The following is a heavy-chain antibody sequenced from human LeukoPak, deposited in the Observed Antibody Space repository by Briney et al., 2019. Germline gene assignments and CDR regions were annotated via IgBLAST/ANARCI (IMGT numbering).Heavy chain of an antibody. Sequence: GGSLRLSCAASGFTFSSYSMNWVRQAPGKGLEWVAVISYDGSNKYYADSVKGRFTISRDNSKNTLYLQMNSLRAEDTAVYYCAKDIEEWLVKGGGCFDYWGQGTLVTVSS. CDR1: GFTFSSYS. CDR3: AKDIEEWLVKGGGCFDY. J-gene: IGHJ4*02. D-gene: IGHD6-19*01. CDR2: ISYDGSNK. V-gene: IGHV3-30*18.